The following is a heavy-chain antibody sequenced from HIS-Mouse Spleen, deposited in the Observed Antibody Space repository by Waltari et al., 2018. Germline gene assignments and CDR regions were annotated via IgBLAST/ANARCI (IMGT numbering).Heavy chain of an antibody. D-gene: IGHD6-6*01. CDR3: ARGLAARFDY. J-gene: IGHJ4*02. Sequence: QVQLQQWGAGLLKPSETLSLTCAVYGGSFSGYYWSWIRQPPGKGLEWIGEINHSGRTNYNPSLKSRVTRSVDTSKNQFSLKLSSVTAADTAVYYCARGLAARFDYWGQGTLVTVSS. V-gene: IGHV4-34*01. CDR2: INHSGRT. CDR1: GGSFSGYY.